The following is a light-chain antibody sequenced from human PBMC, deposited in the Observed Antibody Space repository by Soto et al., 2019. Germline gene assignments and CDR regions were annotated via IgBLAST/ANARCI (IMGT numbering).Light chain of an antibody. CDR3: QVWYSSSDHVV. Sequence: SYELTQPPSVSVAPGKTARITCGGNKIGSKSVHWYQQKPGQAPVLVIYYDSDRPSGIPERFSGSNSGNTATLTISRVEAGDEADYYCQVWYSSSDHVVFGGGTKLTVL. CDR1: KIGSKS. V-gene: IGLV3-21*04. CDR2: YDS. J-gene: IGLJ2*01.